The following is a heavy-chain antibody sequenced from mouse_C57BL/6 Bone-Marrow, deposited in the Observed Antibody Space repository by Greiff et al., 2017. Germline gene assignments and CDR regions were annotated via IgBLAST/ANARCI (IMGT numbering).Heavy chain of an antibody. CDR3: ARARSSYYWFDY. J-gene: IGHJ2*01. V-gene: IGHV1-72*01. CDR2: IDPDSGGT. CDR1: GYTFTSYW. Sequence: VQLQQPGAELVKPGASVKLSCKASGYTFTSYWMNWVKQRPGRGLEWIGMIDPDSGGTNYNEKFKSKATLTVDKSSSTAYMQLRSLTSEDSAVYYCARARSSYYWFDYWGQGTTLTVSA. D-gene: IGHD3-1*01.